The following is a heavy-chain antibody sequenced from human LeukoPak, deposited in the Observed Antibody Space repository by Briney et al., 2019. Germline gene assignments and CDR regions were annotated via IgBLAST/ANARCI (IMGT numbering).Heavy chain of an antibody. J-gene: IGHJ3*02. CDR2: ISWNSGSI. Sequence: PAGRSLRLSRAASGFTFDDYAMHWVRQAPGKGLEWVSGISWNSGSIGYADSVKGRITISRDNAKNSLYLQMNSLRAEDTALYYCAKGSGYDIEDAFDIWGQGTMVTVSS. CDR1: GFTFDDYA. CDR3: AKGSGYDIEDAFDI. D-gene: IGHD5-12*01. V-gene: IGHV3-9*01.